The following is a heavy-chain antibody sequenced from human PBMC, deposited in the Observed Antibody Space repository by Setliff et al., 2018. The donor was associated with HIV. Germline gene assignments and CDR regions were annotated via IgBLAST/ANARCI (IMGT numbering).Heavy chain of an antibody. CDR2: IYYSGRT. D-gene: IGHD2-15*01. V-gene: IGHV4-59*01. J-gene: IGHJ6*04. CDR3: ARGWELLPYWALNV. Sequence: SETLSLTCTVSGDSLSGYYWNWIRQPPGKGLEWIGYIYYSGRTDYDPSFRRRASISLDTSKNQFSLKLNSVTAADSAIYYCARGWELLPYWALNVWGKGTTVTVSS. CDR1: GDSLSGYY.